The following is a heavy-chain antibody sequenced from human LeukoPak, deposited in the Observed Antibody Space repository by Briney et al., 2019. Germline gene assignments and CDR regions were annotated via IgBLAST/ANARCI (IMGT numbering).Heavy chain of an antibody. CDR1: GFTFSSYA. J-gene: IGHJ4*02. Sequence: TGGSLRLSCAASGFTFSSYAMSWVRQAPGKGLEWVSAISGSGGSTYYADSVKGLFTISRDNSKNTLYLQMNSLRAEDTAVYYCAKDHGRDYYGSGRYDYWGQGTLVTVSS. V-gene: IGHV3-23*01. CDR3: AKDHGRDYYGSGRYDY. D-gene: IGHD3-10*01. CDR2: ISGSGGST.